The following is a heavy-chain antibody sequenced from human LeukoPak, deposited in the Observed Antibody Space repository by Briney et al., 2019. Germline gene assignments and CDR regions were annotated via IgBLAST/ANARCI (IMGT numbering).Heavy chain of an antibody. CDR1: GGSITTNR. CDR2: IHHSGST. Sequence: PSETLSLTCIVSGGSITTNRWSWVRLTPGRGLEWIGYIHHSGSTDYNPSLKSRLTISVDTSKSQFSLRLTSVTAADTAVYYCMRTYCSNTRCHYFDSWGQGTLVTVSS. CDR3: MRTYCSNTRCHYFDS. D-gene: IGHD2-2*01. J-gene: IGHJ4*02. V-gene: IGHV4-59*01.